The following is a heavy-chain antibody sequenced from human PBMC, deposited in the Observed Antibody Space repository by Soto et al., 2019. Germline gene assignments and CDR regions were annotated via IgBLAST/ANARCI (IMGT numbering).Heavy chain of an antibody. V-gene: IGHV6-1*01. CDR2: TYYRSKWYN. J-gene: IGHJ5*02. Sequence: SQTLSLTCAISGDSVSSNSAAWTWIRQSPSRGLEWLGRTYYRSKWYNDYAVSVKSRITINPDTSKNQFSLQLSSVTAADTAVYYCAKHRDCYGNTCYSGEFDPWGQGTLVTVSS. D-gene: IGHD2-15*01. CDR1: GDSVSSNSAA. CDR3: AKHRDCYGNTCYSGEFDP.